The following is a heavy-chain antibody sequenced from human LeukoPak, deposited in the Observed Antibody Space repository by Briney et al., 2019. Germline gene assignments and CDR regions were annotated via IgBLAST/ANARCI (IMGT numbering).Heavy chain of an antibody. D-gene: IGHD2-2*01. CDR2: MSAYNGNT. Sequence: ASVKVSCKASGYTITSYGISLVRQASGQGLEWMGWMSAYNGNTNYAQKLQGRVTMTTDTSTSTAYMELRSLRSDDTAVYYCARARAPIVVVPAAMGGTWFDPWGQGTLVTVSS. CDR3: ARARAPIVVVPAAMGGTWFDP. J-gene: IGHJ5*02. CDR1: GYTITSYG. V-gene: IGHV1-18*01.